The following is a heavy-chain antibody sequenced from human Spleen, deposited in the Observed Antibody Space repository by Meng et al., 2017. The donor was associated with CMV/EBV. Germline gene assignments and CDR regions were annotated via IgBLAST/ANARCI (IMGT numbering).Heavy chain of an antibody. D-gene: IGHD1-26*01. CDR2: IIPILGIA. CDR1: GGTFSSYT. V-gene: IGHV1-69*04. J-gene: IGHJ4*02. Sequence: SVKVSCKASGGTFSSYTISWVRQAPGQGLEWMGRIIPILGIANYAQKFQGRVTITADKSTSTAYMELRSLRSDDTAVYYCARDSGSEYWGQGTLVTVSS. CDR3: ARDSGSEY.